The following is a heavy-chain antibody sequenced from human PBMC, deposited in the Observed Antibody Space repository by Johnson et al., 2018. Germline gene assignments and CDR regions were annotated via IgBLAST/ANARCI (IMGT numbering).Heavy chain of an antibody. CDR2: IDRSSSYP. Sequence: VQLVQSGGGLVKPGGSLRLSCAASGFTFSDYSMNWVRQAPGKGLEWVSSIDRSSSYPFYADSVKGRFTISRDNAKNSLNLQMNSLRAEDTAVYYCARHYGSNRYPDYWGQGTLVTVSS. CDR1: GFTFSDYS. D-gene: IGHD6-13*01. J-gene: IGHJ4*02. CDR3: ARHYGSNRYPDY. V-gene: IGHV3-21*01.